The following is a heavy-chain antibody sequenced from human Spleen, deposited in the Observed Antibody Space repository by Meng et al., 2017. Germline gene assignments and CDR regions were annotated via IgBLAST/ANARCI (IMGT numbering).Heavy chain of an antibody. CDR2: IWYDGTNK. D-gene: IGHD6-19*01. Sequence: GGSLRLSCTASEFTFSIYPMHWVRQAPGKGLEWVATIWYDGTNKYYADSVKGRFTISRDNSKNTVYVQMNSLRAEDTGVYFCARAGSSSSGWRGLWYFDLWGRGTPVTVSS. V-gene: IGHV3-33*01. CDR1: EFTFSIYP. CDR3: ARAGSSSSGWRGLWYFDL. J-gene: IGHJ2*01.